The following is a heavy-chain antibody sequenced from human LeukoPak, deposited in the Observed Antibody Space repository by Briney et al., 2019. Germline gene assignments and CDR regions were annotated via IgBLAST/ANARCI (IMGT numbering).Heavy chain of an antibody. D-gene: IGHD3-10*01. Sequence: PGGSLRLSCAASGFTFSSYAMSWVRQAPGKGLEWVSAISASGSSTYYADSVKGRFTISRDNSKNTLYLQMNSLRAEDTAVYYCTKWDGSGSPYFDYWGQGTLVTVSS. V-gene: IGHV3-23*01. CDR3: TKWDGSGSPYFDY. CDR1: GFTFSSYA. J-gene: IGHJ4*02. CDR2: ISASGSST.